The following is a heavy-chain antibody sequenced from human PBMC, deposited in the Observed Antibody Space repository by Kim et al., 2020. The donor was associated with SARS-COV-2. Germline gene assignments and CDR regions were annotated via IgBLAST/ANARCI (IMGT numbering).Heavy chain of an antibody. D-gene: IGHD6-19*01. CDR1: GFTVSNNY. CDR2: IYGGGST. CDR3: ARDRPYSSGWYYFDY. Sequence: GGSLRLSCAASGFTVSNNYMSWVRQAPGKGLEWVSVIYGGGSTYYDDSVKGRFTISRDNSKNTLYLQMNSMRAEDTTVYYCARDRPYSSGWYYFDYWGQGTLVTVSS. V-gene: IGHV3-66*02. J-gene: IGHJ4*02.